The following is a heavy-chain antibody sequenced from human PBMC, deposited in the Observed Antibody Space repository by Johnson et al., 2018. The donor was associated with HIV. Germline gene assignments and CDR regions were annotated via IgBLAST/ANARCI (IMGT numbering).Heavy chain of an antibody. CDR1: GFTFSSYG. CDR2: TRHDGSNK. J-gene: IGHJ3*02. CDR3: AKDERQLGGWSHAFDI. V-gene: IGHV3-30*02. D-gene: IGHD7-27*01. Sequence: QVQLVASGGGVVQPGGSLRLSCAASGFTFSSYGMHWVRQAPGKGLEWVAFTRHDGSNKYYADSVEGRFTISRDNSKSTLCLQMSSLKAEDTAVYYCAKDERQLGGWSHAFDIWGQGTMVTVSS.